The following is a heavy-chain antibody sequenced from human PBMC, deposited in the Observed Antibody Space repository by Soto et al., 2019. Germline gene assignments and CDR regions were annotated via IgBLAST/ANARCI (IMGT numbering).Heavy chain of an antibody. J-gene: IGHJ4*02. CDR1: GITFINAW. CDR3: TTDPGDYEDF. V-gene: IGHV3-15*01. D-gene: IGHD4-17*01. Sequence: PGGSLRLSCATSGITFINAWMSWVRQAPGKGLEWVGRIKNKVDGGTADYAAPVRGRFTISRDDSKNMLFLQMNNLEIEDTAIYYCTTDPGDYEDFWGRGTLVTVSS. CDR2: IKNKVDGGTA.